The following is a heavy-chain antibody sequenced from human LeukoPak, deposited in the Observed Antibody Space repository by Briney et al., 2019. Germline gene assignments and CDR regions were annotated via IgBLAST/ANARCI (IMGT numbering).Heavy chain of an antibody. Sequence: GSLRLSCAASGFTFSSYSMNWVRQAPGKELEWVSALIGSGTDTYYADSVAGRFSVSRDNSKNTVYLQMNSLRAEDTAVYYCAKGSSSTRPYYFDYWGQGTLVTVSS. D-gene: IGHD6-19*01. CDR1: GFTFSSYS. CDR3: AKGSSSTRPYYFDY. V-gene: IGHV3-23*01. CDR2: LIGSGTDT. J-gene: IGHJ4*02.